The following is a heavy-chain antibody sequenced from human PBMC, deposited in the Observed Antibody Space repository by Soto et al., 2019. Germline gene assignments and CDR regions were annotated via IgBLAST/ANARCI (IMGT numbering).Heavy chain of an antibody. CDR2: ISAHNGNT. D-gene: IGHD3-16*01. CDR3: ARGFGGLYYFDY. Sequence: QVQLVQSGVEVKKPGASVKVSCKASGYSFNRYEITWGRQAPGQGLEWMGRISAHNGNTNYAQKLQGRVTLTTDTSTSTAYMELRSLKSDDTAVYYCARGFGGLYYFDYWGQGTLVTVSS. CDR1: GYSFNRYE. J-gene: IGHJ4*02. V-gene: IGHV1-18*01.